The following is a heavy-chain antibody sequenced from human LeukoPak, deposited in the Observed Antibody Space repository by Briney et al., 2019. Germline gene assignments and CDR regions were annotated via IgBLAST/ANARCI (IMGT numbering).Heavy chain of an antibody. CDR2: IYYSGST. CDR3: ARAGDGYITYYFDY. D-gene: IGHD5-24*01. CDR1: GGSISSYY. V-gene: IGHV4-59*01. J-gene: IGHJ4*02. Sequence: PSETLSLTCTVSGGSISSYYWSWIRQPPGKGLEWIGYIYYSGSTNYNPSLKSRVTISVDTSKNQFSLKLSSVTAADTAVYYCARAGDGYITYYFDYWGQGTLVTVSS.